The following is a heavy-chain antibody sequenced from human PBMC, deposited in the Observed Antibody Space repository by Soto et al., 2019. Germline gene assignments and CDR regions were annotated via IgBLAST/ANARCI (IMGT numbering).Heavy chain of an antibody. D-gene: IGHD3-3*01. Sequence: GGSLSLSCASSGFIVSNYWMNWVRQAPGKGLVWVSHIKSDGTTSYADSVEGRFTVSRDDAKNTFYLQMNGLRAEDTAVYYCAKDRGEEGLKFLEWFGGMDVWGHGTTVTVSS. V-gene: IGHV3-74*01. CDR1: GFIVSNYW. J-gene: IGHJ6*02. CDR2: IKSDGTT. CDR3: AKDRGEEGLKFLEWFGGMDV.